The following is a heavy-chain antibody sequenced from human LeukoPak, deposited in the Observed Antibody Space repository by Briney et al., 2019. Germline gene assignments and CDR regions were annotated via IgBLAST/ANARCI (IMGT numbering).Heavy chain of an antibody. J-gene: IGHJ4*02. V-gene: IGHV1-2*02. Sequence: ASVKVSCKASGYTFTDYYMHWVRQAPGHGLEWMGWINPNSGGTNYAQKFQDRVTMTRDTSISTDYMELSRLRSDDTAVYYCARGQPNRLLWFGESLSNINPLDYWGQGTLVTVSS. D-gene: IGHD3-10*01. CDR2: INPNSGGT. CDR1: GYTFTDYY. CDR3: ARGQPNRLLWFGESLSNINPLDY.